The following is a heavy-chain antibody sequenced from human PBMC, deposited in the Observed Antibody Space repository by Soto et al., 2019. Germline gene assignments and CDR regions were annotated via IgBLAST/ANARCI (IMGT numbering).Heavy chain of an antibody. J-gene: IGHJ6*02. CDR1: GYSFTSYW. CDR3: ARLSSSKRYYYYVMDV. CDR2: VDPSDSYT. Sequence: GESLKISYKGSGYSFTSYWISWVRQMPGKGLEWMGRVDPSDSYTNYSPSFQGHVTISADKSISTAYLQWSSLKASDTAMYYCARLSSSKRYYYYVMDVWGQGTTVTVSS. V-gene: IGHV5-10-1*01. D-gene: IGHD6-6*01.